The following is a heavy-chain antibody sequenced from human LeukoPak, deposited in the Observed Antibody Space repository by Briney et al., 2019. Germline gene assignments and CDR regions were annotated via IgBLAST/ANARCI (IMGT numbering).Heavy chain of an antibody. CDR3: ARPRWFDP. CDR2: VNHSGSN. V-gene: IGHV4-34*01. CDR1: GGSFSGYY. Sequence: SETLSLTCAVYGGSFSGYYWSWIRQPPGKGLEGSREVNHSGSNNYNPSLKSRVTISVDTSKNQFSLQMSSVTAADTAVYYCARPRWFDPWGQGTLVTVSS. J-gene: IGHJ5*02.